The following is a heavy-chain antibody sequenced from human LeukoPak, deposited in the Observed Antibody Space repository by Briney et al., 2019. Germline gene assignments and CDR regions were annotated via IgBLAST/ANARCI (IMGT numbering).Heavy chain of an antibody. D-gene: IGHD6-19*01. J-gene: IGHJ4*02. CDR1: GFTFSSYA. CDR2: ISGRGGST. Sequence: PGGSLRLSCAASGFTFSSYAMSWVRQAPGKGLEWVSAISGRGGSTYYADSVKGRFTISRDNAENTLYLQMNSLRAEDTPVYYCTGDGVAGTGTVYWGQGALVTVSS. V-gene: IGHV3-23*01. CDR3: TGDGVAGTGTVY.